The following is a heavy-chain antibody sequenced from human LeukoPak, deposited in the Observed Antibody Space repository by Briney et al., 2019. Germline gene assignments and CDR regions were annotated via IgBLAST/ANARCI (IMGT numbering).Heavy chain of an antibody. CDR2: ISYDGSKK. V-gene: IGHV3-30*04. J-gene: IGHJ4*02. Sequence: PGGSLRLSCAASGFTFSTYAMHWVRQAPGKGLEWVAAISYDGSKKHYADSVKGRFTISRDNSKNSLYLQVNSLRAEDTAVYYCAKGGGTGYSSSWYSNWGQGTLVTVSS. CDR3: AKGGGTGYSSSWYSN. CDR1: GFTFSTYA. D-gene: IGHD6-13*01.